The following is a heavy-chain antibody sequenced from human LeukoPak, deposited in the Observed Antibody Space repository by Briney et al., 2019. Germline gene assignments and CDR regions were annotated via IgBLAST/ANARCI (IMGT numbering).Heavy chain of an antibody. CDR2: IHYSGST. V-gene: IGHV4-39*07. D-gene: IGHD5-18*01. CDR3: ARVGYSYGDPCYYYYYMDV. Sequence: QSSETLSLTCTVSGGSISSSSYYWGWIRQPPGKGLEWIGSIHYSGSTYYNPSLKSRDTISVDTSKNKFSLKLSSVTAADTAVYYCARVGYSYGDPCYYYYYMDVWGKGTTVTVSS. J-gene: IGHJ6*03. CDR1: GGSISSSSYY.